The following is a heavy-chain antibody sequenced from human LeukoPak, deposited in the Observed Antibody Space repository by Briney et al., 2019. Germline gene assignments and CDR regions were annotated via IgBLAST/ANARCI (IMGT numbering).Heavy chain of an antibody. D-gene: IGHD3-10*01. Sequence: PSETLSLTCTVSGGSISSGGYYWSWIRQHPGKGLEWIGYIYYSGSTYYNPSLKSRVIISVDTSKNQFSLKLSSVTAADTAVYYCARGTSSYYGSFDYWGQGTLVTVSS. CDR1: GGSISSGGYY. V-gene: IGHV4-31*03. CDR2: IYYSGST. CDR3: ARGTSSYYGSFDY. J-gene: IGHJ4*02.